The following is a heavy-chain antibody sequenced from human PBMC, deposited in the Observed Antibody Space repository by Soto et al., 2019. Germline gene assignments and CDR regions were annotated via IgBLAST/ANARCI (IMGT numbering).Heavy chain of an antibody. D-gene: IGHD1-26*01. CDR3: ATQEVGGSYVYTFDP. CDR2: IYYSGST. CDR1: GGSISSSNYY. Sequence: QLQLQESGPGLVKPSETLSLTCTVSGGSISSSNYYWGWIRQPPGKGLEWIGSIYYSGSTYYNPSLKRHVTISVDTSKNQFSLKLSSVTAADTAVYYCATQEVGGSYVYTFDPWGQGTLVTVSS. V-gene: IGHV4-39*01. J-gene: IGHJ5*02.